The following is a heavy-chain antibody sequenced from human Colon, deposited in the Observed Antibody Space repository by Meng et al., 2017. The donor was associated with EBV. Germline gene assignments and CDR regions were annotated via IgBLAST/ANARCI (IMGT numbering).Heavy chain of an antibody. Sequence: QVTLQGSGPGLVKPSQTLSLTCTVSGGSVSSGNNYWIWIRQPPGKGLEWIGYIYYSGRTYYNPSLESRVTMSVDTSKNQFSLNLNSVTAADTAVYYCARVNGDCFSTICYKGWFDPWGQGTLVTVSS. CDR2: IYYSGRT. CDR3: ARVNGDCFSTICYKGWFDP. J-gene: IGHJ5*02. D-gene: IGHD2-2*02. V-gene: IGHV4-30-4*01. CDR1: GGSVSSGNNY.